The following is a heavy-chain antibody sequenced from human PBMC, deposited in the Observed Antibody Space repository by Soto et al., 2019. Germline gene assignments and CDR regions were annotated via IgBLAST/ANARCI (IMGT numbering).Heavy chain of an antibody. Sequence: VASVKVSCKASGGTFSSYAISWLRQAPGQGLEWMGGIIPIFGTANYAQKFQGRVTITADESTSTAYMELSSLRSEDTAVYYCARGRYTHDAFDIWGQGTMVTVSS. CDR3: ARGRYTHDAFDI. CDR1: GGTFSSYA. J-gene: IGHJ3*02. D-gene: IGHD3-16*02. CDR2: IIPIFGTA. V-gene: IGHV1-69*13.